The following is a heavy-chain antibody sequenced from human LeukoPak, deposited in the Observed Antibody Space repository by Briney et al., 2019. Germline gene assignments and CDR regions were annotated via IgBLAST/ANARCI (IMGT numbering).Heavy chain of an antibody. CDR1: GGSISSGGYS. V-gene: IGHV4-30-2*01. D-gene: IGHD3-16*01. CDR2: IYHSGST. CDR3: ARVWGPIDY. J-gene: IGHJ4*02. Sequence: SETLSLTCAVSGGSISSGGYSWSWIRQPPGKGLEWIGYIYHSGSTYYNPSLKSRVTISVDRSKNQFSLKLSSVTAADTAVYYCARVWGPIDYWGQGTLVTVSS.